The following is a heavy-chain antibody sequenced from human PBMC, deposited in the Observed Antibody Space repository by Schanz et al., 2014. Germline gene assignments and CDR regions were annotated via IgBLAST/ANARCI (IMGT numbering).Heavy chain of an antibody. Sequence: EVQLVESGGGLVQPGGSLRLSCAASAFIFRSYSMHWVRQAPGKGLEWVSYISRSSSTIYYADSVRGRFTISRDNAKNSLYLQMNSLRAEDAAVYYCAKAKSDAHGAFDIWGQGTMVTVSS. CDR2: ISRSSSTI. J-gene: IGHJ3*02. CDR3: AKAKSDAHGAFDI. V-gene: IGHV3-48*01. CDR1: AFIFRSYS.